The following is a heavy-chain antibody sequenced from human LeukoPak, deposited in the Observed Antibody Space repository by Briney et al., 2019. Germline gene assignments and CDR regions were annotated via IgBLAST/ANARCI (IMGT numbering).Heavy chain of an antibody. V-gene: IGHV3-9*03. Sequence: PGRSLRLSCAASGFTFDDYAMHWVRRAPGKGLEWVSGISWNSGSIGYADSVKGRFTISRDNAKNSLYLQMNSLRAEDMALYYCAKDRFSYYGPGSFFDYWGQGTLVTVSS. CDR3: AKDRFSYYGPGSFFDY. CDR2: ISWNSGSI. D-gene: IGHD3-10*01. J-gene: IGHJ4*02. CDR1: GFTFDDYA.